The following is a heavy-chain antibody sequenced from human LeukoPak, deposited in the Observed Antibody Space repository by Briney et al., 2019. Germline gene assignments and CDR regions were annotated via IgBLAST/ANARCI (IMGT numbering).Heavy chain of an antibody. Sequence: ASVKVSCKASGFTFTSSAMQWVRQARGQRLEWIGWIVVGSGNTNYAQKFQERVTITGDMSTSTAYMELSSLRSEDTAVYYCAADPREDTAMVTENDDAFDIWGQGTMVTVSS. D-gene: IGHD5-18*01. CDR2: IVVGSGNT. CDR1: GFTFTSSA. V-gene: IGHV1-58*02. CDR3: AADPREDTAMVTENDDAFDI. J-gene: IGHJ3*02.